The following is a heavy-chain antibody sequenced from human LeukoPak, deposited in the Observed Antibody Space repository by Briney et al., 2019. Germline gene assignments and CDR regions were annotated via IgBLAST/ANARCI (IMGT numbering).Heavy chain of an antibody. CDR2: ISSSSSYI. J-gene: IGHJ6*02. V-gene: IGHV3-21*01. CDR1: GFTFSSYS. D-gene: IGHD6-13*01. Sequence: GSLRLSCAASGFTFSSYSMNWVRQAPGKGLEWVSSISSSSSYIYYADSVKGRFTISRDNAKNSLYLQMNSLRAEDTAVYYCARDGYRAAAYYGMDVWGQGTTVTVSS. CDR3: ARDGYRAAAYYGMDV.